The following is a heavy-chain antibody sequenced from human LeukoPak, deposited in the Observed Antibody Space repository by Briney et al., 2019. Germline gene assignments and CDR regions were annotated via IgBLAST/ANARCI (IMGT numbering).Heavy chain of an antibody. CDR3: AREYYDSSGYYYVSGCRY. CDR2: IYYSGST. D-gene: IGHD3-22*01. V-gene: IGHV4-39*07. CDR1: GGSISRSSYY. J-gene: IGHJ4*02. Sequence: SETLSLTCTVSGGSISRSSYYWGWIRQPPGKGLEWIGSIYYSGSTNYNPSLKSRVTISVDTSKNQFSLKLSSVTAADTAVYYCAREYYDSSGYYYVSGCRYSGQGTLVTVSS.